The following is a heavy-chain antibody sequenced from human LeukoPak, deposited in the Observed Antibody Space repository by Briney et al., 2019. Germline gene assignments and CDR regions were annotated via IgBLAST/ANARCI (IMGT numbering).Heavy chain of an antibody. V-gene: IGHV4-59*01. D-gene: IGHD2-15*01. CDR2: IYYSGST. Sequence: SETLSLTCTVSGGSISSYYWSWIRQPPGKGLEWIGYIYYSGSTNYNPSLKSRVTISVDTSKNQFSLKLGSVTAADTAVYYCARVRGSAEFHYMDVWGKGTTVTVSS. CDR1: GGSISSYY. CDR3: ARVRGSAEFHYMDV. J-gene: IGHJ6*03.